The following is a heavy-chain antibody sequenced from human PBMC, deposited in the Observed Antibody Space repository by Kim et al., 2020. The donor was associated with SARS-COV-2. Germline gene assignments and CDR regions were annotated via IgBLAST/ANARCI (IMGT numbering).Heavy chain of an antibody. CDR1: GFTFSSYS. CDR3: ARGGSGSYDGRLQY. Sequence: GGSLRLSCAASGFTFSSYSMNWVRQAPGKGLEWVSSISSSSSYIYYADSVKGRFTISRDNAKNSLYLQMNSLRAEDTAVYYCARGGSGSYDGRLQYWGQGTLVTVSS. D-gene: IGHD3-10*01. J-gene: IGHJ4*02. CDR2: ISSSSSYI. V-gene: IGHV3-21*01.